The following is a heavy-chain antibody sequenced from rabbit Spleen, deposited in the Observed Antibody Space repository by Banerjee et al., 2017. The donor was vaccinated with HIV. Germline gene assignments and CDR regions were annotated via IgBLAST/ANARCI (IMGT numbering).Heavy chain of an antibody. Sequence: QEQLVESGGGLVRPEGSLTLTCKASGFDFSDRDVMCWVRQAPGKGLEWIGCISAGSSGSTYDATWAKGRFTASKTSSTTVTLQMTSLTAADTATYFCARDVAGREDFNLWGPGTLVTVS. V-gene: IGHV1S45*01. CDR1: GFDFSDRDV. CDR3: ARDVAGREDFNL. CDR2: ISAGSSGST. D-gene: IGHD4-2*01. J-gene: IGHJ4*01.